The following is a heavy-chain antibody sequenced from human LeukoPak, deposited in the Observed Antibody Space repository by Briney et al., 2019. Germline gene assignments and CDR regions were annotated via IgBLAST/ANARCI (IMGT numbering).Heavy chain of an antibody. CDR3: ARGNGMYSSGPNHAFDI. CDR1: GYTFTSYG. CDR2: ISAYNGNT. J-gene: IGHJ3*02. D-gene: IGHD6-19*01. V-gene: IGHV1-18*01. Sequence: ASVKFSGKASGYTFTSYGISWVRQAPGQGLEWMGWISAYNGNTNYAQKLQGRVTMTTDTSTSTAYMELRSLRSDDTAVYYCARGNGMYSSGPNHAFDIWGQLTTVTVCS.